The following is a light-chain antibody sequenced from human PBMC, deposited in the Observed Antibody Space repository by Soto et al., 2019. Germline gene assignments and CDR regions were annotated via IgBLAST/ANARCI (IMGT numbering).Light chain of an antibody. J-gene: IGKJ5*01. CDR3: QQRSNWLPIT. CDR2: DAS. CDR1: QSVSTY. Sequence: EIVLTQSPATLSLSPGERATLSCRASQSVSTYLAWYQQKPGQAPRLLIYDASNRATGIPARFSGSGAGTDCTLTISSLEPEDFAVYYGQQRSNWLPITCGQGTRLEIK. V-gene: IGKV3-11*01.